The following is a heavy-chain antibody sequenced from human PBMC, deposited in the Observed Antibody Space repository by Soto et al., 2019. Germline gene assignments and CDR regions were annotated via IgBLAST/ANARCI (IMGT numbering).Heavy chain of an antibody. Sequence: QVQLVQSGAEVKKPGASVKVSCKTSGYTFTSYHISWVRQAPGQGREWRGWISAYNTNANYAQKFQGRVTMTTDTLTSTADMELRSLRSDDTAVYYCARDTPPTDYWGQGTLVTVSS. CDR2: ISAYNTNA. V-gene: IGHV1-18*01. J-gene: IGHJ4*02. CDR1: GYTFTSYH. CDR3: ARDTPPTDY.